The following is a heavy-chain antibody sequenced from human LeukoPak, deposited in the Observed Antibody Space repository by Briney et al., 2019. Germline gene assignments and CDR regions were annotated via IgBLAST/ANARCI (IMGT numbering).Heavy chain of an antibody. CDR2: MNPNSGNT. Sequence: ASVKVCFKASGYTFTSYDINWMRQATGPGLEWMGWMNPNSGNTEYAQRFQGRVTMTRNTCISTAYMELSSLRSEDTAVYYCARGYRRYCGSGRPYYFDYWGQGTLVTVSS. D-gene: IGHD3-10*01. CDR1: GYTFTSYD. CDR3: ARGYRRYCGSGRPYYFDY. J-gene: IGHJ4*02. V-gene: IGHV1-8*01.